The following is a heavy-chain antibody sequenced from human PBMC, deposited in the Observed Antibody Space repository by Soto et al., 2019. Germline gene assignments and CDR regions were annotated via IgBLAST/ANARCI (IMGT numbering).Heavy chain of an antibody. Sequence: QVQVEEFGGGVVRPGRSPRLSCEGPGFTFSDYGFHWVRQAPGKGLEWVAMISYDGSDRYYRDSVQGRFTISRDDSKNTVYLQMNSLRAEDTATYYCARSTYCNGGSCFPQYWGPGTLVTVSS. V-gene: IGHV3-30*03. CDR1: GFTFSDYG. CDR2: ISYDGSDR. CDR3: ARSTYCNGGSCFPQY. D-gene: IGHD2-15*01. J-gene: IGHJ4*02.